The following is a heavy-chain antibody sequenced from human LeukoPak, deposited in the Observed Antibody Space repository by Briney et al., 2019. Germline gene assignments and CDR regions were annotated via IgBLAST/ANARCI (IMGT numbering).Heavy chain of an antibody. D-gene: IGHD1-1*01. CDR3: ARPDTTGTTPFDP. Sequence: SETLSLTCTVSGYSISSGYYWGWIRQPPGKGLEWIGSIYHSGSTNYNPSLKSRVTISVDTSKNQFSLKLSSVTAADTAVHYCARPDTTGTTPFDPWGQGTLVTVSS. CDR2: IYHSGST. V-gene: IGHV4-38-2*02. CDR1: GYSISSGYY. J-gene: IGHJ5*02.